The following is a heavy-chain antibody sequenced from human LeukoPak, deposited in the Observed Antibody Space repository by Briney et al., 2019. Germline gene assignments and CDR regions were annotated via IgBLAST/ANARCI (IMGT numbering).Heavy chain of an antibody. D-gene: IGHD6-6*01. V-gene: IGHV1-46*04. J-gene: IGHJ6*02. Sequence: GASVTVSFKASGYIFTIHFMHWVRQAPGRGLEWMGIINPSGGSTDYAQKLQDRVTMTRDTSTSTVYMELSSLRSEDTAVYYCASPPLARLFTYGMDVWGQGTTVTVSS. CDR2: INPSGGST. CDR3: ASPPLARLFTYGMDV. CDR1: GYIFTIHF.